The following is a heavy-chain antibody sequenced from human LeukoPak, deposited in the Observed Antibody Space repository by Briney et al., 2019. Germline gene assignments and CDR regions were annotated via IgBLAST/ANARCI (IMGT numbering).Heavy chain of an antibody. D-gene: IGHD6-13*01. CDR3: ATVPPGKQQLFDY. CDR1: GYTLTELS. Sequence: GASVKVSCKVSGYTLTELSMHWVRQDPGKGLEWMGGFDPEDGETIYAQKFQGRVTMTEDTSTDTAYMELSSLRSEDTAVYYCATVPPGKQQLFDYWGQGTLVTVSS. CDR2: FDPEDGET. V-gene: IGHV1-24*01. J-gene: IGHJ4*02.